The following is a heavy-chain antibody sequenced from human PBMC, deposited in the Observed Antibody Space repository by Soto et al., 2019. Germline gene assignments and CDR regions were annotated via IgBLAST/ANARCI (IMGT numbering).Heavy chain of an antibody. D-gene: IGHD4-17*01. CDR3: ARLGYGDDWYFDL. J-gene: IGHJ2*01. V-gene: IGHV4-34*01. Sequence: VQLQQWGAGLLKPSETLSLTCAVYGGSFSGYYWSWIRQPPGKGLEWIGEINHSGSTNYNPSLKSRVTISVDTSKNQFSLKLSSVTAADTAVYYCARLGYGDDWYFDLWGRGTLVTVSS. CDR2: INHSGST. CDR1: GGSFSGYY.